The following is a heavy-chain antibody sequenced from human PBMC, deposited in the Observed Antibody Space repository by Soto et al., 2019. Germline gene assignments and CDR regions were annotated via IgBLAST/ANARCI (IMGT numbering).Heavy chain of an antibody. CDR1: GGSISSYY. CDR3: ARVSFVVAGTFYFDD. Sequence: SETLSLTCTVSGGSISSYYWSWIRQPPGKGLEWIGYIYYSGSTNYNPSLKSRVTISVDTSKNQFSLKLGSVTAADTAVYYCARVSFVVAGTFYFDDWGQGTLVTVSS. J-gene: IGHJ4*02. D-gene: IGHD6-19*01. CDR2: IYYSGST. V-gene: IGHV4-59*01.